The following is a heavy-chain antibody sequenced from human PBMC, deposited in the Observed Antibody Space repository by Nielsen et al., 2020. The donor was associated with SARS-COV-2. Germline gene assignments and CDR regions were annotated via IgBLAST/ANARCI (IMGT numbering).Heavy chain of an antibody. CDR1: GFTFSNYA. D-gene: IGHD6-13*01. J-gene: IGHJ4*02. CDR2: MSGSAGAT. V-gene: IGHV3-23*01. Sequence: GESLKISCTASGFTFSNYAMSWVRQAPGKGLEWVSAMSGSAGATHYADSVKGRCTISRDNAKNSLYLQMNSLRAEDTALYYCAKDILAAAGTGFDYWGQGTLVTVSS. CDR3: AKDILAAAGTGFDY.